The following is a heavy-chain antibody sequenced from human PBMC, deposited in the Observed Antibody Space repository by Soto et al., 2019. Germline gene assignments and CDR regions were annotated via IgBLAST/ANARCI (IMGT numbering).Heavy chain of an antibody. V-gene: IGHV3-9*01. CDR2: INWKSDI. CDR3: AISQDRGGRTTLIY. Sequence: GGSLRLSCAVSGFTFDDNAMHWVRQAPEKGLEWVSGINWKSDIGYADSVKGRFTISRDNAENSLYLQMNSLRAEDTALYYCAISQDRGGRTTLIYWGQGTQVTVSS. CDR1: GFTFDDNA. J-gene: IGHJ4*02. D-gene: IGHD3-16*01.